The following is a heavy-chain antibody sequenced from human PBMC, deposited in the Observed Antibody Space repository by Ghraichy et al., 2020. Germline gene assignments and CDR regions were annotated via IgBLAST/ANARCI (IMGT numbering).Heavy chain of an antibody. Sequence: SETLSLTCAVYGGSFSGYYWSWIRQPPGKGLEWIGEINHSGSTNYNPSLKSRVTISVDTSKNQFSLKLSSVTAADTAVYYCAREGEFPPPFDYWGQGTLVPVSS. CDR3: AREGEFPPPFDY. CDR1: GGSFSGYY. CDR2: INHSGST. V-gene: IGHV4-34*01. J-gene: IGHJ4*02. D-gene: IGHD3-16*01.